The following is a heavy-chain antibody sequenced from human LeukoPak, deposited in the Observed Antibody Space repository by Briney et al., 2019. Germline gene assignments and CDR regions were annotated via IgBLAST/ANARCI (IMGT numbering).Heavy chain of an antibody. J-gene: IGHJ4*02. CDR2: IYYSGST. CDR3: ARLPFGDYFDY. Sequence: SETLSLTCTVSAGSISGYYWSWVRQSPGKGLEWIGYIYYSGSTNYNPSLKSRVPISVDTSKNQFSLKLSSVTAADTAVYYCARLPFGDYFDYWGQGTLVTVSS. V-gene: IGHV4-59*01. D-gene: IGHD3-10*01. CDR1: AGSISGYY.